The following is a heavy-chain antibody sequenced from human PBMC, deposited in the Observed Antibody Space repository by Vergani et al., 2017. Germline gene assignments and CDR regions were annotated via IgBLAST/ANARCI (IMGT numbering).Heavy chain of an antibody. D-gene: IGHD6-19*01. J-gene: IGHJ6*03. CDR2: IYYSGST. CDR3: ARTTNSSGWHRYYYYYMDV. CDR1: GGSVSSGSYY. V-gene: IGHV4-61*10. Sequence: QVQLQESGPGLVKPSETLSLTCTVSGGSVSSGSYYWSWIRQPAGKGLEWIGYIYYSGSTNYNPSLKSRVTISVDTSKNQFSLKLSSVTAADTAVYYCARTTNSSGWHRYYYYYMDVWGKGP.